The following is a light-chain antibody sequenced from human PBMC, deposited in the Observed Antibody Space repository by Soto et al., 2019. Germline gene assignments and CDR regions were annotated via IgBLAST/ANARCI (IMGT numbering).Light chain of an antibody. V-gene: IGLV1-40*01. J-gene: IGLJ1*01. CDR3: QSYDSTLTTYV. CDR1: NANLGAGYD. Sequence: QLVLTQPPSVSGAPGQRVTISCTGSNANLGAGYDVNWYQQLPGPAPRLLIYANTNRPSGVPDRFSGSRSGTSASLAITGLQAEDEADYYCQSYDSTLTTYVFGTGTKLTVL. CDR2: ANT.